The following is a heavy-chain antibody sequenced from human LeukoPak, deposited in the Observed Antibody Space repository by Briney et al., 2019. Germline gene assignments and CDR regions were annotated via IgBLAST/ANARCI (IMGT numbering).Heavy chain of an antibody. J-gene: IGHJ6*02. CDR2: ISGSGCST. D-gene: IGHD3-22*01. V-gene: IGHV3-23*01. CDR3: AKKIRDYYDSSGYYLDV. Sequence: GASLRLSCAASGFTFSSYAMSWVRQAPGKGLEWVSAISGSGCSTYYADSVKGRFTISRDNSKNTLYLQMNSLRAEDTAVYYCAKKIRDYYDSSGYYLDVWGQGTTVTVSS. CDR1: GFTFSSYA.